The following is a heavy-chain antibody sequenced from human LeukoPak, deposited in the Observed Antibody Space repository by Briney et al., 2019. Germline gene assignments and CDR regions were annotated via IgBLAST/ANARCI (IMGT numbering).Heavy chain of an antibody. J-gene: IGHJ6*03. D-gene: IGHD1-26*01. CDR3: AKGGSYLYYYYYYMDV. V-gene: IGHV3-23*01. CDR1: GFTFSSYA. Sequence: GGSLRLSCAASGFTFSSYAMSWVRQAPGKGLEWVSAISGSGGSTYYADSVKGRFTIPRDNSKNTLYLQMNSLRAEDTAVYYCAKGGSYLYYYYYYMDVWGKGTTVTVSS. CDR2: ISGSGGST.